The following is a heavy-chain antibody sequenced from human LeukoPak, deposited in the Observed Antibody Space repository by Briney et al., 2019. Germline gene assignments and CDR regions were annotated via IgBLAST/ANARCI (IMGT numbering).Heavy chain of an antibody. CDR2: IRYDGSSK. CDR1: GFSISSYD. Sequence: GGSLRLSCVASGFSISSYDMHWVRQGPGKGLEWVAFIRYDGSSKYYADSVKGRFTISRDNSKNTLYVQMNSLRAEDTAVYYCSGKVTFQWGQGTLVTVSS. V-gene: IGHV3-30*02. D-gene: IGHD1-1*01. J-gene: IGHJ4*02. CDR3: SGKVTFQ.